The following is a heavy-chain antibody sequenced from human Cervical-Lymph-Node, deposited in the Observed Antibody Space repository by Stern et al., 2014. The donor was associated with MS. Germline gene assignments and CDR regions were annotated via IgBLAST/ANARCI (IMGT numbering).Heavy chain of an antibody. CDR1: GFTFSSYS. J-gene: IGHJ1*01. V-gene: IGHV3-21*01. CDR3: ARGRDQWLPFFQH. Sequence: EVQLVESGGGLVKPGGSLRLSCAASGFTFSSYSMNWVRQAPGKGLEWVSSISSSSSYIYYADSVKGRFTISRDNAKNSLYLQMNSLRAEDTAVYYCARGRDQWLPFFQHWGQGTLVTVSS. CDR2: ISSSSSYI. D-gene: IGHD6-19*01.